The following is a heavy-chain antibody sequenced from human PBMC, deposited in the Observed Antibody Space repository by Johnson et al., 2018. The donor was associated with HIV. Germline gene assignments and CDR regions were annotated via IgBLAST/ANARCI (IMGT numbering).Heavy chain of an antibody. J-gene: IGHJ3*02. CDR1: GFTFDDYA. CDR2: ISWNSGSI. CDR3: ARGIAVSNWVDI. Sequence: VQLVESGGRVVRPGGSLRLSCVASGFTFDDYAMHWVRQAPAKGLEWVSGISWNSGSIAYADSVKCRFTISRDNAKNSLYLQMNSLKTEDTAVYYCARGIAVSNWVDIWGQGTMVTVSS. V-gene: IGHV3-9*01. D-gene: IGHD6-19*01.